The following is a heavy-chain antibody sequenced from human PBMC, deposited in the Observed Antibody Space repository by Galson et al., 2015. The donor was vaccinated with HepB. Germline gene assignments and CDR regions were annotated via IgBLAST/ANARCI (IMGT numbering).Heavy chain of an antibody. Sequence: SLRLSCAASGFTFSSYAMSWVRQAPGKGLEWVSAISGSGGSTYYADSVKGRFTISRDNSKNTLYLQMNSLRAEDTAVYYCAKDLRGITMVRGASGYWGQGTLVTVSS. D-gene: IGHD3-10*01. CDR3: AKDLRGITMVRGASGY. CDR2: ISGSGGST. CDR1: GFTFSSYA. V-gene: IGHV3-23*01. J-gene: IGHJ4*02.